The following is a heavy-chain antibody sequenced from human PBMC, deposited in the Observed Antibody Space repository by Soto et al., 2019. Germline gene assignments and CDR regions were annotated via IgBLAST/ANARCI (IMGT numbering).Heavy chain of an antibody. CDR3: AKDIFRGGSYYEFLDAFDI. CDR1: GFTFDDYA. J-gene: IGHJ3*02. D-gene: IGHD1-26*01. V-gene: IGHV3-9*01. Sequence: GVSLRLSCAASGFTFDDYAMHWVRQAPGKGLEWVSGISWNSGSIGYADSVKGRFTISRDNAKNSLYLQMNSLRAEDTALYYCAKDIFRGGSYYEFLDAFDIWGQGTMVTVSS. CDR2: ISWNSGSI.